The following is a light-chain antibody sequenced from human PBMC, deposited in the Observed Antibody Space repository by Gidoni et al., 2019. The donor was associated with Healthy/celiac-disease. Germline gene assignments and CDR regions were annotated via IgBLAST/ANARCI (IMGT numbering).Light chain of an antibody. J-gene: IGKJ2*01. CDR3: QQYYSTPYT. CDR2: WAS. V-gene: IGKV4-1*01. CDR1: QSVLYSSNNKNY. Sequence: DIVMTQSPDSLAVSLGESATINCKSSQSVLYSSNNKNYLAWYQQKQGQPPKLLIYWASTRESGVPDRFSGSGSGTDFTLTISSLQAEDVAVYYCQQYYSTPYTFGQGTKLEIK.